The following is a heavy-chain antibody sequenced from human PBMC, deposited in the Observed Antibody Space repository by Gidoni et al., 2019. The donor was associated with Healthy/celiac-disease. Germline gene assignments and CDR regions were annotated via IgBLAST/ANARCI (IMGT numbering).Heavy chain of an antibody. Sequence: QVQLVQSGAEVKKPGASVKVSCKASGYTFTSYYMHWVRQAPGQGLEWMGIINPSGGSTSYAQKFQGIVTMTRDTSTSTVYMELSSLRSEDTAVYYCSRGQLKYYYYMDVWGKGTTVTVSS. CDR3: SRGQLKYYYYMDV. J-gene: IGHJ6*03. V-gene: IGHV1-46*01. CDR1: GYTFTSYY. D-gene: IGHD6-13*01. CDR2: INPSGGST.